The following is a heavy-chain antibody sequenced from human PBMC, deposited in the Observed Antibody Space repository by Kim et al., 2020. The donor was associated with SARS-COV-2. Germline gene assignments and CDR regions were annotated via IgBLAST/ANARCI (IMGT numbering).Heavy chain of an antibody. D-gene: IGHD3-9*01. CDR1: GFTFSSYA. CDR3: AKVPHYDILTGYYNAADY. CDR2: ISGSGGST. Sequence: GGSLRLSCAASGFTFSSYAMSWVRQAPGKGLEWVSAISGSGGSTYYADSLKGRFTISRDNSKNTLYLQMNSLRAEDTAVYYCAKVPHYDILTGYYNAADYWGQGTQVTVSS. J-gene: IGHJ4*02. V-gene: IGHV3-23*01.